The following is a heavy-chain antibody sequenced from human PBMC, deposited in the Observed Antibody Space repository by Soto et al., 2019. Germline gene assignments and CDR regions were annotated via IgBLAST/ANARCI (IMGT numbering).Heavy chain of an antibody. J-gene: IGHJ6*02. V-gene: IGHV2-5*01. CDR1: GFSLSTSGVG. CDR2: IYWNDDK. Sequence: SGPTLVNPTQTLTLTCTFSGFSLSTSGVGVGWIRQPPGKALEWLALIYWNDDKRYSPSLKSRLTITKDTSKNQVVLTMTNMDPVDTATYYCARTLYCTNGVCYLGSSTPIYPYYYYGMDVWGQGTTVTVS. CDR3: ARTLYCTNGVCYLGSSTPIYPYYYYGMDV. D-gene: IGHD2-8*01.